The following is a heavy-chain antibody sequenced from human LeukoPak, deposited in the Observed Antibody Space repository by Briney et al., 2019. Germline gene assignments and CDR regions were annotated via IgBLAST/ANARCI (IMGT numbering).Heavy chain of an antibody. CDR2: IWFDGSNE. V-gene: IGHV3-33*01. CDR1: GFTLSTYG. D-gene: IGHD3-22*01. CDR3: ARVAYDSSGYYFQYYFDY. Sequence: PGGSLRLSCAASGFTLSTYGMHWVRQAPGKGLEWVAFIWFDGSNEYYADSVKGRFTISRDNAKNSLYLQMNSLRAEDTAVYYCARVAYDSSGYYFQYYFDYWGQGTLVTVSS. J-gene: IGHJ4*02.